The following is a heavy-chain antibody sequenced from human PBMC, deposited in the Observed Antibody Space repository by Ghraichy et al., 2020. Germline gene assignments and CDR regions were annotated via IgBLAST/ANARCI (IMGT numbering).Heavy chain of an antibody. CDR3: ARGGDTKGYYAPWNY. CDR1: GGSISHYW. D-gene: IGHD3-22*01. CDR2: VHYSGST. J-gene: IGHJ4*02. Sequence: SQTLSLTCSLSGGSISHYWWSWLRQAPGEGPQWIGEVHYSGSTNYVPSLKSRLTISLDTTSDQFFLRLTSVTAADTAVYYCARGGDTKGYYAPWNYWGQGILVTVSS. V-gene: IGHV4-59*01.